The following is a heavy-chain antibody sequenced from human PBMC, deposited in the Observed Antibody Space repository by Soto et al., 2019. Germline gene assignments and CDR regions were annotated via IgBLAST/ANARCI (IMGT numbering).Heavy chain of an antibody. CDR2: VLHDGNNK. J-gene: IGHJ4*02. D-gene: IGHD3-10*01. CDR3: ARDDEDGSYCDLGY. CDR1: GFTFSDYI. V-gene: IGHV3-30-3*01. Sequence: QVQLVGSGGGVVQPGRSLRLSCAASGFTFSDYIMHWVRQAPGEGLEWVAMVLHDGNNKYYADSVKGRFTISRDNSKNTLYLQMNSLRTEDTAMYYCARDDEDGSYCDLGYWGQGTLVTVSS.